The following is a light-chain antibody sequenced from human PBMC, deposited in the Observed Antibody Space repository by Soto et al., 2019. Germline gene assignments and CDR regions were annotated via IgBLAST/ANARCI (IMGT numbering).Light chain of an antibody. CDR1: QSISAW. J-gene: IGKJ1*01. Sequence: DVQMTQSPSTLSAAVGDRVTITCRASQSISAWLAWYQQKPGKAPKLMIYKASSLEIGVPSRFSGSASGTEFTLTISSLQPDDFATYYCQQYDSCSKTFGQGTKVDIK. V-gene: IGKV1-5*03. CDR2: KAS. CDR3: QQYDSCSKT.